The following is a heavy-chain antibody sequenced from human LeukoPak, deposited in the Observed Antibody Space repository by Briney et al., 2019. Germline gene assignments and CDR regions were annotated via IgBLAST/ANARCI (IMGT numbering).Heavy chain of an antibody. V-gene: IGHV1-18*01. CDR2: ISAYNGNT. CDR3: ARDRDDILTGYSY. Sequence: ASVKVSCKASGYTFTSYAMNWVRQAPGQGLEWMGWISAYNGNTNYAQKLQGRVTMTTDTSTSTAYMELRSLRSDDTAVYYCARDRDDILTGYSYWGQGTLVTVSS. J-gene: IGHJ4*02. CDR1: GYTFTSYA. D-gene: IGHD3-9*01.